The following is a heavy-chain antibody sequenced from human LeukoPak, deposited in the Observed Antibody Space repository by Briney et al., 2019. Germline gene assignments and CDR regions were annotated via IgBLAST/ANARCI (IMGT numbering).Heavy chain of an antibody. CDR2: ISYDGSNK. V-gene: IGHV3-30*04. D-gene: IGHD3-10*01. CDR3: ARDGTMVRGILDY. J-gene: IGHJ4*02. Sequence: PGGSLRLSCAASGFTFSSYAMHWVRQAPGKGLEWVAVISYDGSNKYYADSVKGRFTISRDNSKNTLYLQMNSLRAEDTAVYYCARDGTMVRGILDYWGQGTLVTVSS. CDR1: GFTFSSYA.